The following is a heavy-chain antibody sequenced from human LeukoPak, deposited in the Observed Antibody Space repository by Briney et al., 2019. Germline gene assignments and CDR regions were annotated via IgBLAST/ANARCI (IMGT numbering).Heavy chain of an antibody. CDR2: ISYDGSNK. CDR3: AKDYGYDSSGFDY. V-gene: IGHV3-30*18. D-gene: IGHD3-22*01. J-gene: IGHJ4*02. CDR1: GFTFSSYG. Sequence: SAGSLRLSCAASGFTFSSYGMHWVRQAPGKGLEWVAVISYDGSNKYYADSVKGRFTISRDNSKNTLYLQMNSLRAEDTAVYYCAKDYGYDSSGFDYWGQGTLVTVSS.